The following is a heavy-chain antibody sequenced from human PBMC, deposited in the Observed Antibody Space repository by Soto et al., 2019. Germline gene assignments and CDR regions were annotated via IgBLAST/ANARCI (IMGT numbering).Heavy chain of an antibody. Sequence: QVQLVESGGALVKPGGSLRLSCAASGFTSSDYYMSWIRQAPGKGLEWVSYISSSGRTIYYADSVKGRFTTSRVNAKNSLYLQMNSLRAEVTAVYHRARSLGSGGYAYNWGQGTLVTVSS. D-gene: IGHD3-10*01. CDR1: GFTSSDYY. CDR2: ISSSGRTI. J-gene: IGHJ4*02. V-gene: IGHV3-11*01. CDR3: ARSLGSGGYAYN.